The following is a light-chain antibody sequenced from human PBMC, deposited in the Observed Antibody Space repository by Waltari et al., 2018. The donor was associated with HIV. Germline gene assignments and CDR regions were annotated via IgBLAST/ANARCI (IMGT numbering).Light chain of an antibody. CDR1: NLGNMY. CDR2: QDN. Sequence: SYELTQPPSVSVSPGQTASLTCSGDNLGNMYSWWDLQKPGQSPVLVFYQDNKRPSGIPERFSGSNSGNTATLTISGTQAMDEADYYCQAWDSGTGVVFGGGTKLTVL. J-gene: IGLJ2*01. CDR3: QAWDSGTGVV. V-gene: IGLV3-1*01.